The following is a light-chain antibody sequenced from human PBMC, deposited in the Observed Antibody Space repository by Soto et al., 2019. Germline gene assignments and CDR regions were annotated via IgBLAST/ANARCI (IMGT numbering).Light chain of an antibody. J-gene: IGLJ1*01. CDR1: SSDVGTYDF. CDR2: DVS. CDR3: CLYAVTFYV. V-gene: IGLV2-11*01. Sequence: QSALTQPRSVSGSPGQSVTISCTGTSSDVGTYDFVSWYQQHPGKAPRLMIFDVSERPSGVPDRFSGSKSGNTASLTISGLQDEDEDDYYCCLYAVTFYVFGTGTKVTV.